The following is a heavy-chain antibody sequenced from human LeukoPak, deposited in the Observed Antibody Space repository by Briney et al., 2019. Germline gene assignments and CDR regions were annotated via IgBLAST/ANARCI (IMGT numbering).Heavy chain of an antibody. CDR2: IYSDTRT. D-gene: IGHD6-19*01. CDR3: ARTYSSGVSWFDP. V-gene: IGHV3-53*01. J-gene: IGHJ5*02. CDR1: GFTVSSSH. Sequence: PGGSLRLSCAASGFTVSSSHMSWVRQAPGKGLEWVSVIYSDTRTYYADSVKGRLTISSDNSKNTLYLQMNSLRAEDTAVYYCARTYSSGVSWFDPGAREPWSPSPQ.